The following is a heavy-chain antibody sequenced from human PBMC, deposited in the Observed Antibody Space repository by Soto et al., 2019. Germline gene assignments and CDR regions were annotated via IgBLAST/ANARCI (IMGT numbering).Heavy chain of an antibody. V-gene: IGHV4-34*01. J-gene: IGHJ3*02. CDR1: GGSFSGYY. Sequence: SETLSLTCAVYGGSFSGYYWSWIRQPPGKGLEWIGEINHSGSTNYNPSLKSRVTISVDTSKNQFSLKLSSVTAADTAVYYCASCSYYDFWSGYYRAAFDIWGQGTMVTVSS. CDR2: INHSGST. D-gene: IGHD3-3*01. CDR3: ASCSYYDFWSGYYRAAFDI.